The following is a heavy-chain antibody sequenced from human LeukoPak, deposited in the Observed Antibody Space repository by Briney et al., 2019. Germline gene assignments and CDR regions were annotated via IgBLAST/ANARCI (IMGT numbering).Heavy chain of an antibody. J-gene: IGHJ4*02. CDR1: GFPLSNYG. Sequence: GGSLRLSCAASGFPLSNYGMHRVRQAPGKGLEWVAVISADGIDKYYADSVKGRFTISRDNSKNTLYLQMSSLRPEDTAVYYCAKDKGREGDYWGQGNLVTVSS. CDR3: AKDKGREGDY. V-gene: IGHV3-30*18. CDR2: ISADGIDK.